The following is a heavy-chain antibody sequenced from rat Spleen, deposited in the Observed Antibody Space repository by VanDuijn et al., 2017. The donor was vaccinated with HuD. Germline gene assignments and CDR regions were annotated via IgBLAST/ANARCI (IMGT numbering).Heavy chain of an antibody. CDR1: GFTFSSFP. V-gene: IGHV5-25*01. CDR2: ISSGGGGT. J-gene: IGHJ2*01. CDR3: ARQNYYYDGTYYYETSYFDY. Sequence: EVQLVESGGGLVQPGRSLKLSCAASGFTFSSFPMAWVRQAPKKGLEWVASISSGGGGTYYPDSVKGRFTISRDNAKSTLYLQMDSLRSEDTASYYCARQNYYYDGTYYYETSYFDYWGQGVMVTVSS. D-gene: IGHD1-12*02.